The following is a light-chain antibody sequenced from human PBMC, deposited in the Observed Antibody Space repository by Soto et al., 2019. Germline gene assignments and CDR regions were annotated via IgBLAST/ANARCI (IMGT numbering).Light chain of an antibody. Sequence: EIVLAQFPDTLSLSPGERATLSCRASQSVSSSSLAWYQHKRGQAPRLLIHGASSRATGIPDRFSGSGSGTDFTLTISRLEPEDFAVYYCQQYGSSPRTLGQGTKVDIK. J-gene: IGKJ1*01. CDR2: GAS. CDR1: QSVSSSS. V-gene: IGKV3-20*01. CDR3: QQYGSSPRT.